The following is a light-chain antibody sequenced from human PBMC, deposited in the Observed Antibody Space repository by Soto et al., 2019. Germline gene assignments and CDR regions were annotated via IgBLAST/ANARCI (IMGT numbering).Light chain of an antibody. J-gene: IGLJ2*01. CDR2: DVS. CDR3: CSYAGSYTFAV. Sequence: QSALTQTASVSGSPGQSITISCTGTSSDVGGYNYVSWYQQHPGKAPKLMIYDVSKRPSGVPDRFSGSKSGNTASLTISGLQAEDEADYYCCSYAGSYTFAVFGGGTKVTVL. V-gene: IGLV2-11*01. CDR1: SSDVGGYNY.